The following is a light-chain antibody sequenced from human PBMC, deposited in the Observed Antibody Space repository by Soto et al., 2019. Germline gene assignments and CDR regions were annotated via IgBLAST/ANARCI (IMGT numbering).Light chain of an antibody. Sequence: QSALTQPASVSGSPGQSITISCTGTSSDIASYKFVSWFQHHPGKAPKLLIYEVNNRPSGISNRFSGSKSGNTASLTISGLQAEDEADYYCNSYTSSRTLVFGGGTKLTVL. CDR3: NSYTSSRTLV. CDR1: SSDIASYKF. CDR2: EVN. V-gene: IGLV2-14*01. J-gene: IGLJ3*02.